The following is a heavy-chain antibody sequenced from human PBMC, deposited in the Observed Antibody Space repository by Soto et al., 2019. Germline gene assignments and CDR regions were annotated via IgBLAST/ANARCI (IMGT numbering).Heavy chain of an antibody. CDR2: LIHGGST. CDR3: ARSPLSYDYVRQTLREVGDPLDI. J-gene: IGHJ3*02. CDR1: NSSLGAFH. D-gene: IGHD3-16*01. Sequence: KASETLSLTCAIYNSSLGAFHWTWIRQPPGKGLEWIGELIHGGSTNYNPPLKRRVTFSLDTSKNQFSLQLMSVTAADTAVYYCARSPLSYDYVRQTLREVGDPLDISGRGTFVTV. V-gene: IGHV4-34*12.